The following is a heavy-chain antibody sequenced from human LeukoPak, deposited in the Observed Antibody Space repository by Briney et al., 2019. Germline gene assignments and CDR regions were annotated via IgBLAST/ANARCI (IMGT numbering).Heavy chain of an antibody. J-gene: IGHJ6*02. D-gene: IGHD2-15*01. V-gene: IGHV3-20*01. CDR3: ARGVGYCSGGGCYYYGMDV. CDR1: GFTFDDYG. CDR2: INWNGGST. Sequence: GGSLRLSCAASGFTFDDYGMSWVRQAPGKGLEWVSGINWNGGSTGYADSVKGRFTISRDNAKNSLYLQMNSLRAEDTALYHCARGVGYCSGGGCYYYGMDVWGQGITVTISS.